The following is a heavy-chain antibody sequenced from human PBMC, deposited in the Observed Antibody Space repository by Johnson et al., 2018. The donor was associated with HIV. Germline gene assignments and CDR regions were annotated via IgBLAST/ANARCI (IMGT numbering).Heavy chain of an antibody. D-gene: IGHD1-26*01. CDR3: AKEHIGSFHDAFDI. V-gene: IGHV3-30*18. J-gene: IGHJ3*02. Sequence: QVQLVESGGGVVQPGRSLRLSCAASGFTFSSYGMHWVRQAPGKGLEWVAVISYDGSNKYYADSVKGRFTISRDNSKNTLYLQMNSLRAEDTAVYYCAKEHIGSFHDAFDIWSQGTMVTVSS. CDR2: ISYDGSNK. CDR1: GFTFSSYG.